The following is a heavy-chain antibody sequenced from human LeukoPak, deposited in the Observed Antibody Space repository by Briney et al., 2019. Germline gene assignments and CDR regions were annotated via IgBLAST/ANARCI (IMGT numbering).Heavy chain of an antibody. V-gene: IGHV3-48*02. CDR2: ISGGSSVT. CDR1: GVTFSNSN. Sequence: GGSLRLSCAASGVTFSNSNMHWVRQAPGKGLEWLSFISGGSSVTQYADSVKGRFTISRDIGRKALYLQMNSLRDEDTAVYYCYGANAEHWGQGTVVTVSS. CDR3: YGANAEH. D-gene: IGHD4-23*01. J-gene: IGHJ1*01.